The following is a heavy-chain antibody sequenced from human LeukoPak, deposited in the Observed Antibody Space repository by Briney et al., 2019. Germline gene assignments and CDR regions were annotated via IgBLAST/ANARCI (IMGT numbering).Heavy chain of an antibody. Sequence: SETLSLTCTDSGGFFSSSSYYWDWIRQFPGKGLEWIGTIYYNGNSYYNPSLKSRVTISVDTSKNQFSLRLTSVTTADTAMYYCARDVTDYGMDVWGQGTTVTVSS. CDR3: ARDVTDYGMDV. J-gene: IGHJ6*02. D-gene: IGHD2-21*02. CDR1: GGFFSSSSYY. V-gene: IGHV4-39*07. CDR2: IYYNGNS.